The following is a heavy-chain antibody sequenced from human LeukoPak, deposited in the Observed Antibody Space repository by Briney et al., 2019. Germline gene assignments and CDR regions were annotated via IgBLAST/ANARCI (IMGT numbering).Heavy chain of an antibody. CDR3: AKDQSRVGSSGYYYNRFDY. Sequence: PGGSLRLSRAASGFTFSSHAMSWVRQAPGKGLEWVSAISGSGSSTYYADSVKGRFTISRDNSKNTLYLQMNSLRAEDTAVYYCAKDQSRVGSSGYYYNRFDYWGQGTLVTVSS. V-gene: IGHV3-23*01. J-gene: IGHJ4*02. CDR2: ISGSGSST. CDR1: GFTFSSHA. D-gene: IGHD3-22*01.